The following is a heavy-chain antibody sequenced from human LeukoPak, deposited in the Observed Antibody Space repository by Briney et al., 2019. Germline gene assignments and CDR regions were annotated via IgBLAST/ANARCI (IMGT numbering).Heavy chain of an antibody. CDR1: GFTFSSYA. V-gene: IGHV3-30-3*01. J-gene: IGHJ3*02. CDR2: ISYDGSNK. CDR3: ARDYVRDWGESAVAGTHAFDI. Sequence: GGSLRLSCAASGFTFSSYAMHWVRQAPGKGLEWVAVISYDGSNKYYADSVKGRFTISRDNSKNTLYLQMNSLRAEDTAVYYCARDYVRDWGESAVAGTHAFDIWGQGTMVTVSS. D-gene: IGHD6-19*01.